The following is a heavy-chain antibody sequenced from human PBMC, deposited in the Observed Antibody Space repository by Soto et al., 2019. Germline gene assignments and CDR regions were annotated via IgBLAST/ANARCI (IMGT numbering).Heavy chain of an antibody. CDR1: GGSISSGGYS. D-gene: IGHD4-17*01. CDR3: ARVHYGDYRMDY. CDR2: IYHSGST. Sequence: SETLSLTCAVSGGSISSGGYSWSWIRQPPGKGLEWIGYIYHSGSTYYNPSLKSRVTISVDRSKNQFSLKLSSVTAADTAVYYCARVHYGDYRMDYWGQGTLVTVSS. V-gene: IGHV4-30-2*01. J-gene: IGHJ4*02.